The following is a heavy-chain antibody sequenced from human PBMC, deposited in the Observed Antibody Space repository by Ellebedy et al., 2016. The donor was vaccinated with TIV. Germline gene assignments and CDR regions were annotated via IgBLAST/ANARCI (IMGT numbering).Heavy chain of an antibody. J-gene: IGHJ6*03. CDR2: INSDGSST. D-gene: IGHD2-21*02. V-gene: IGHV3-23*03. CDR3: AKAPTAIFAHFYYYYYYMDV. Sequence: GGSLRLSXTASGFTFSNFAMNWVRQAPGKGLEWVSVINSDGSSTFYADSVKGRFTISRENSKNTVFLQINSLRADDTAVYYCAKAPTAIFAHFYYYYYYMDVWGKGTTVTVSS. CDR1: GFTFSNFA.